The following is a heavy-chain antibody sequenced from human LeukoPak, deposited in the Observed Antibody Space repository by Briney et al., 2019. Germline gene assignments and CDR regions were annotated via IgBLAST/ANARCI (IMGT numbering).Heavy chain of an antibody. CDR2: INQDGSEK. D-gene: IGHD2-21*01. V-gene: IGHV3-7*01. CDR3: ARDHQTPGVVFDY. CDR1: GSTFSSHW. Sequence: PGGSLRLSCAASGSTFSSHWMSWVRQAPGKGLEWVANINQDGSEKYYVDSVKGRFTISRDNGKNSLHLQMNSLRADDTALYYCARDHQTPGVVFDYWGQGALVTVSS. J-gene: IGHJ4*02.